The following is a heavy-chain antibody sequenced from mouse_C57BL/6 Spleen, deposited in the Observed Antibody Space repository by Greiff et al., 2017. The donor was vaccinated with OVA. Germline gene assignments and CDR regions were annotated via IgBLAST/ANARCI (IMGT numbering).Heavy chain of an antibody. CDR3: ARRSYSYFDY. Sequence: EVQLQQSGPELVKPGASVKIPCKASGYTFTDYNMDWVKQSHGKSLEWIGDINPNNGGTIYNQKFKGKATLTVVKSSSTAYMELRSLTSEDTAVYYCARRSYSYFDYWGQGTTLTVSS. CDR1: GYTFTDYN. D-gene: IGHD2-12*01. J-gene: IGHJ2*01. CDR2: INPNNGGT. V-gene: IGHV1-18*01.